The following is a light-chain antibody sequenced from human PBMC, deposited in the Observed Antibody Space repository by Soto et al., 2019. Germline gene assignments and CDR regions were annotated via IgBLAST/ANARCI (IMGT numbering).Light chain of an antibody. V-gene: IGKV3-11*01. CDR1: QSVSRY. Sequence: EIVLTQSPATLSLSPGERATLSCRASQSVSRYLAWYQQKPGQAPRLLIHDVSNRATGVPARFSGSGSGTDFSLTISSLEPEAFAVYYCQQLKTFGQGTKLEIK. J-gene: IGKJ2*01. CDR3: QQLKT. CDR2: DVS.